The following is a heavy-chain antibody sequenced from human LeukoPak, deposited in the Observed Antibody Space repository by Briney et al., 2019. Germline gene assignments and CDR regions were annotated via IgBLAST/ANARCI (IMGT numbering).Heavy chain of an antibody. J-gene: IGHJ4*02. Sequence: PGGSLRLSCAASGFTFSSYFMSWVRQAPGKGLEWVSGISGRDLTTYYADSVKGRFTISRDSSKNTLYLKMNSLRAEDTAVYFCAKEKMTGYYFDSWGQGTLVTVSS. CDR1: GFTFSSYF. D-gene: IGHD3-9*01. CDR3: AKEKMTGYYFDS. CDR2: ISGRDLTT. V-gene: IGHV3-23*01.